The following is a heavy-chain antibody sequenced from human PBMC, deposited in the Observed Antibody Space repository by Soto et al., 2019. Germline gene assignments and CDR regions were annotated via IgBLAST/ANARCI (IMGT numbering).Heavy chain of an antibody. V-gene: IGHV4-34*01. J-gene: IGHJ4*02. CDR2: INHSGST. CDR3: ARRYCSDSYCSYFDY. D-gene: IGHD2-15*01. Sequence: PSEMPAPTCAFYGGSFSGYYWSLIRQPQGKGLEWIGEINHSGSTSYNPSLNSRVTTSVDTSKNQFSLRLSSVTAADTAIYYCARRYCSDSYCSYFDYWGRGTLVTVSS. CDR1: GGSFSGYY.